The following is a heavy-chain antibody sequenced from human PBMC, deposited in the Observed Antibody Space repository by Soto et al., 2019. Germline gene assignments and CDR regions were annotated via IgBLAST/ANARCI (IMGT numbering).Heavy chain of an antibody. CDR2: INSDGSST. Sequence: GGSLRLSCAASGFTFSSYWMHWVRQDTGKGLVWVSRINSDGSSTSYADSVKGRFTISRDNAKNTLYLQMNSLRAEDTAVYYCARQLSSGWPYYYYYGMDVWGQGTTVTVSS. CDR3: ARQLSSGWPYYYYYGMDV. D-gene: IGHD6-19*01. J-gene: IGHJ6*02. CDR1: GFTFSSYW. V-gene: IGHV3-74*01.